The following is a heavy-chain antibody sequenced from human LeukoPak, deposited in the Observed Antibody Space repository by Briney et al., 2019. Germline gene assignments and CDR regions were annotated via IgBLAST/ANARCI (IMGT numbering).Heavy chain of an antibody. D-gene: IGHD2-2*01. CDR3: AKDRGYCSSTSCSDDDY. CDR2: ISGSGGST. V-gene: IGHV3-23*01. J-gene: IGHJ4*02. Sequence: GRSLRLSCAASGFTFSSYAMSWVRQAPEKGLEWVSAISGSGGSTYYADSVKGRFTISRDNSKNTLCLQMNSLRAEDTAVYYCAKDRGYCSSTSCSDDDYWGQGTLVTVSS. CDR1: GFTFSSYA.